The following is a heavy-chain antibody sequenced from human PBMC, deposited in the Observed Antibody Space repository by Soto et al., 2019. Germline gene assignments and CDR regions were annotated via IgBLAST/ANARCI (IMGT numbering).Heavy chain of an antibody. Sequence: ASVKVSCKVSGYTLTELSMHWVRQAPGKGLEWMGGFDPEDGETIYAQKFQGRVTMTEDTSTDTAYMELSSLRSEDTAVYYCANTYYYHSSGYYPFDYWGQGPLVTVSS. CDR2: FDPEDGET. J-gene: IGHJ4*02. D-gene: IGHD3-22*01. CDR1: GYTLTELS. V-gene: IGHV1-24*01. CDR3: ANTYYYHSSGYYPFDY.